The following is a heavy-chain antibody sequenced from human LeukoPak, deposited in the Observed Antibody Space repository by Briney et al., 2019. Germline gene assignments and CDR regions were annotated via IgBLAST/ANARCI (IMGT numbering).Heavy chain of an antibody. J-gene: IGHJ3*02. CDR2: IIPILGIA. Sequence: ASVKVSCKASGGTFSSYAISWVRQAPGQGLEWMGRIIPILGIANYAQKFQGRVTITADKSTSAAYMELSSLRSEDTAVYYCARSISAYNAFDIWGQGTTVTVSS. V-gene: IGHV1-69*04. CDR3: ARSISAYNAFDI. CDR1: GGTFSSYA. D-gene: IGHD5-18*01.